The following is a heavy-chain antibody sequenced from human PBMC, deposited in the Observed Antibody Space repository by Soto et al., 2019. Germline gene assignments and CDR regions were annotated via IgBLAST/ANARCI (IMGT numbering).Heavy chain of an antibody. CDR3: ARGEQYSGRIFDY. J-gene: IGHJ4*01. Sequence: SQTLSLTCAITGESVSSNSAGWSWVRQSPSRGLEWLGRTYYRSKWYYEYAVSVRGRITINPDTSKNQYSLQLNSVTPEDTAVYFCARGEQYSGRIFDYWGQGTLVTVSS. CDR2: TYYRSKWYY. CDR1: GESVSSNSAG. V-gene: IGHV6-1*01. D-gene: IGHD1-26*01.